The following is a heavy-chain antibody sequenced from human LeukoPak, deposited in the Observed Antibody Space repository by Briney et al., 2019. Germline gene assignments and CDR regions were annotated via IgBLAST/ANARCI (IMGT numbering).Heavy chain of an antibody. CDR3: ARHNDYGDYVRAFDI. J-gene: IGHJ3*02. V-gene: IGHV4-38-2*01. Sequence: PSETLSLTCAVSGYSISSGYYWGWIRPPPGRGLEWIVSVSHSGTTYHNPSLKSRVTISVDTSKNQFSLKLSSVTAADTAVYYCARHNDYGDYVRAFDIWGQETMVTVSS. CDR1: GYSISSGYY. D-gene: IGHD4-17*01. CDR2: VSHSGTT.